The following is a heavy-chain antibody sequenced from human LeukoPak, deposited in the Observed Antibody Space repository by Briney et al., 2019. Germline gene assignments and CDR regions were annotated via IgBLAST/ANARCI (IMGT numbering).Heavy chain of an antibody. CDR3: ARDSAGRQYQTSY. Sequence: SVKVSCKASGGTFSSYAISWVRQAPGQGLEWMGGIIPIFGTANYAQKFQGRVTITADESTSTAYMELSSLRSEDTAVYYCARDSAGRQYQTSYWGQGTLVTVSS. V-gene: IGHV1-69*13. D-gene: IGHD4-11*01. CDR2: IIPIFGTA. CDR1: GGTFSSYA. J-gene: IGHJ4*02.